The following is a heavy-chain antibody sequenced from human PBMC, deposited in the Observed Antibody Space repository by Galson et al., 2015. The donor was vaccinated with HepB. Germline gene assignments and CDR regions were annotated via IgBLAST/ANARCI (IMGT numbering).Heavy chain of an antibody. D-gene: IGHD2-15*01. V-gene: IGHV5-51*03. Sequence: QSGAEVKKPGESLKISCKGSGYSFTSYWIGWVRQMPGKGLEWMGIIYPGDSDTRYSPSFQGQVTISADKSISTAYLQWSSLKASDTAMYYCARRARCSGGSCYYYYYYMDVWGKGTTVTVSS. J-gene: IGHJ6*03. CDR2: IYPGDSDT. CDR1: GYSFTSYW. CDR3: ARRARCSGGSCYYYYYYMDV.